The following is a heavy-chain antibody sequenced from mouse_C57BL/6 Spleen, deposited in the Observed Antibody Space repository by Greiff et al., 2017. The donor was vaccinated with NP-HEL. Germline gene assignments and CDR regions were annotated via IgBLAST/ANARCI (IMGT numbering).Heavy chain of an antibody. CDR1: GFTFSSYA. CDR2: ISDGGSYT. D-gene: IGHD1-1*01. V-gene: IGHV5-4*03. Sequence: EVMLVESGGGLVKPGGSLKLSCAASGFTFSSYAMSWVRQTPEKRLEWVATISDGGSYTYYPDNVKGRFTISRDNAKNNLYLQMSHLKSEDTAMYYCARGGTTVVEDYAMDYWGQRTSVTVSS. J-gene: IGHJ4*01. CDR3: ARGGTTVVEDYAMDY.